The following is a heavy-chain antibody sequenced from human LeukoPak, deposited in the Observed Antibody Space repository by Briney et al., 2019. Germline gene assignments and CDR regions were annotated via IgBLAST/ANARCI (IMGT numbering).Heavy chain of an antibody. CDR3: ARGAPYSSSRYPTLYYYYYYMDV. D-gene: IGHD6-13*01. V-gene: IGHV4-59*01. CDR1: GGSISSYY. J-gene: IGHJ6*03. Sequence: PSETLSLTCTVSGGSISSYYWSWIRQPPGKGLEWIGYIYYSGSTNYNPSRKSRVTISVDTSKNQFSLKLSSVTAADTAVYYCARGAPYSSSRYPTLYYYYYYMDVWGKGTTVTVSS. CDR2: IYYSGST.